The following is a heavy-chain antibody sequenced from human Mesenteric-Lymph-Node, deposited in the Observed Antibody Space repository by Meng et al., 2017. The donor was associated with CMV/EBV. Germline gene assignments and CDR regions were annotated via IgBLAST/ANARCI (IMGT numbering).Heavy chain of an antibody. Sequence: GESLKISCKGSGYSFATYWIGWVRQMPGKGLEWMGIIYPGDSDARYSPSFQGQVTISADKSISTAYLHWSSLKASDTATYYCAREGDRFDPWGQGTLVTVSS. CDR1: GYSFATYW. V-gene: IGHV5-51*01. J-gene: IGHJ5*02. CDR2: IYPGDSDA. D-gene: IGHD3-16*01. CDR3: AREGDRFDP.